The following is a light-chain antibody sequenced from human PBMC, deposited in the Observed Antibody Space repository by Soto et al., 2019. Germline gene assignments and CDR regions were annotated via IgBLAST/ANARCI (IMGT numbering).Light chain of an antibody. J-gene: IGKJ1*01. Sequence: DIPMTQSPSTLSASVGDRVTISCRASQNINTWLAWYKQQPGKAPQLLIYKASSLESGVPSRFSGSGSGTDFTLTISSLRPDDFVAIYCQQYNDSFPTFGQGTKVEIK. CDR1: QNINTW. V-gene: IGKV1-5*03. CDR2: KAS. CDR3: QQYNDSFPT.